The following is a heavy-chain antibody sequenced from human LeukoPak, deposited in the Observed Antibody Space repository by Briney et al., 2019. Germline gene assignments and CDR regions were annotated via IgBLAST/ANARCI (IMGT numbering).Heavy chain of an antibody. V-gene: IGHV3-23*01. J-gene: IGHJ4*02. CDR1: GFTFSSYW. D-gene: IGHD1-26*01. Sequence: SGGSLRLSCAASGFTFSSYWMSWVRQAPGKGLEWVSAISGSGGSTYYADSVKGRFTISRDNSKNTLYLQMNSLRAEDTAVYYCAKDGPGGSYYGYWGQGTLVTVSS. CDR3: AKDGPGGSYYGY. CDR2: ISGSGGST.